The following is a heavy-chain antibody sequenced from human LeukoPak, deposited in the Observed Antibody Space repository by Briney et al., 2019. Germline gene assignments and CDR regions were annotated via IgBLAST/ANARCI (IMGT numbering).Heavy chain of an antibody. CDR2: INPNSGGT. Sequence: ASVKVSCKASGYTFTGYYMHWVRQAPGQGLEWMGWINPNSGGTNYAQKFQGRVTMTRDTSISTAYMELSRLRSDDTAVYYCARQGYGSGSYYTPGYFDYWGQGTLVTVSS. V-gene: IGHV1-2*02. J-gene: IGHJ4*02. CDR1: GYTFTGYY. D-gene: IGHD3-10*01. CDR3: ARQGYGSGSYYTPGYFDY.